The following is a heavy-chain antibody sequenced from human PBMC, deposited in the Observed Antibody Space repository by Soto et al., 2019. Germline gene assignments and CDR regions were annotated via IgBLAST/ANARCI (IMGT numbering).Heavy chain of an antibody. J-gene: IGHJ3*02. V-gene: IGHV4-59*01. Sequence: SETLSLTCTVSGGSIRSYYWSWIRQPPGKGLEWIGYIYYSGSTKYNPSLKSRVTISVDTSKNQFSLKLSSVTAADTAVYYCARPYCSTGRCYPPHDAFGIWGQGTMVTVSS. CDR3: ARPYCSTGRCYPPHDAFGI. CDR1: GGSIRSYY. CDR2: IYYSGST. D-gene: IGHD2-2*01.